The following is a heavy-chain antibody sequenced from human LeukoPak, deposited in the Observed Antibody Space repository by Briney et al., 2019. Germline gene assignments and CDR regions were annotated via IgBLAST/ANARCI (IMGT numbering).Heavy chain of an antibody. V-gene: IGHV4-59*01. D-gene: IGHD3-3*01. CDR3: ARSSGPEWPLSY. CDR2: IQNSGTS. CDR1: GGSISNYY. J-gene: IGHJ4*02. Sequence: SETLSLTCTVSGGSISNYYWNWLRQPPGKGLEWIGHIQNSGTSNYNPSLKSRVTTSVDPSKNQFSLKLTSVTAADTAVYYCARSSGPEWPLSYWGQGTLVAVSS.